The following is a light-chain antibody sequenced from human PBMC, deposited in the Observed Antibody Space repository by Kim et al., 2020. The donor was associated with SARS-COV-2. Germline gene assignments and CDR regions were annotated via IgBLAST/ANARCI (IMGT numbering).Light chain of an antibody. CDR1: QRVSIY. CDR2: EAS. V-gene: IGKV3-11*01. CDR3: QQRRSWPLT. J-gene: IGKJ4*01. Sequence: LYPGERAPHSCRASQRVSIYFAWVQQKHGQAPRLLIYEASKGAPGSPARFSGSGSGTDFTLTISSLEPEDFAVYYCQQRRSWPLTFGGGTKVDIK.